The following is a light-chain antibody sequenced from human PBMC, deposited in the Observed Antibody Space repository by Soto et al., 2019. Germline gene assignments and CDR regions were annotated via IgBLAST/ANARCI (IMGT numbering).Light chain of an antibody. Sequence: QSVLTQPPSASGTPGQRVTISCSGSSSNIGSNTVNWYQQVPGTAPKLLMYSNNQRPSGVPDRFSGSKSGTSASLAISGLQSEDEADYYCSSYTSSSLYVFGTGTKLTVL. J-gene: IGLJ1*01. CDR3: SSYTSSSLYV. V-gene: IGLV1-44*01. CDR1: SSNIGSNT. CDR2: SNN.